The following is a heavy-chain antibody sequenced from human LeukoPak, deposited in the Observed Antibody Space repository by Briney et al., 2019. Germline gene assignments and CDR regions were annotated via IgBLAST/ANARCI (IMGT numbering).Heavy chain of an antibody. D-gene: IGHD3-3*01. J-gene: IGHJ6*02. Sequence: GGSLRLSCAASGFKFGDYAMNWVRQAPGKGLEWVSGMSGTGGTSYYADSAKGRFTISRDNSKSTLDLQMNSLRAEDTAVYYCAKWVPRSLESIYGMDVWGQGTTVIVSS. V-gene: IGHV3-23*01. CDR3: AKWVPRSLESIYGMDV. CDR1: GFKFGDYA. CDR2: MSGTGGTS.